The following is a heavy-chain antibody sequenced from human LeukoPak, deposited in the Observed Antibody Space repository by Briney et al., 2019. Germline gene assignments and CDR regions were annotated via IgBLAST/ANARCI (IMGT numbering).Heavy chain of an antibody. J-gene: IGHJ4*02. D-gene: IGHD5/OR15-5a*01. CDR2: ITGGGDGT. CDR3: TNLRYDY. V-gene: IGHV3-23*01. Sequence: GGSLRLSCAAPGFTLRNYGVSWGRPAPGKGLEWVSTITGGGDGTYYADSVKGRFTISRDNSKNTLYLQMNNLRAEDTAVFYCTNLRYDYWGQGTLVTVSS. CDR1: GFTLRNYG.